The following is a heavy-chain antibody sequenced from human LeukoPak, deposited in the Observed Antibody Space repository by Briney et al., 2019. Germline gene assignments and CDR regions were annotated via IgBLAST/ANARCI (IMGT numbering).Heavy chain of an antibody. D-gene: IGHD3-3*01. Sequence: GESLKISCKGFGYSFTTYWIGWVRQMPGKGQELMGIIYPGDSDTRYSPSFQGQVTISVDKFINTAHLQWSSLKASDNALYYCARHVSPTELEVPSGAFDIWGQGTLVTVSP. CDR1: GYSFTTYW. CDR3: ARHVSPTELEVPSGAFDI. CDR2: IYPGDSDT. J-gene: IGHJ3*02. V-gene: IGHV5-51*01.